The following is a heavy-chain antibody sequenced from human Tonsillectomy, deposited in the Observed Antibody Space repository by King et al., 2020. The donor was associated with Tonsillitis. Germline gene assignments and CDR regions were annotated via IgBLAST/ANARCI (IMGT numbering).Heavy chain of an antibody. V-gene: IGHV4-30-2*01. J-gene: IGHJ5*02. Sequence: LQLQESGSGLVKPSQTLSLTCAVSGVSISSGGYSWSWIRQPPGKGLEWIGYIYHSGGTYYNPSLKSRVTISVDRSKNQFSLKLRSVTAADTAVYYCARYCSSTNCYAYNWFDPWGQGTLVTVSS. D-gene: IGHD2-2*01. CDR2: IYHSGGT. CDR1: GVSISSGGYS. CDR3: ARYCSSTNCYAYNWFDP.